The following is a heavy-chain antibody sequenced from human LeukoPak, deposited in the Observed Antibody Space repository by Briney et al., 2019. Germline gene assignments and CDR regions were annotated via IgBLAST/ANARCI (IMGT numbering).Heavy chain of an antibody. J-gene: IGHJ4*02. CDR1: GCTFSSYA. CDR3: ARGGTILRFLEWLYPFDY. V-gene: IGHV1-69*13. CDR2: IIPIFGTA. Sequence: GASVKVSCKASGCTFSSYAISWVRQAPGQGLEWVGGIIPIFGTANYAQKFQGRVTITADESTSTAYMELSSLRSEDTAVYYCARGGTILRFLEWLYPFDYWGQGTLVTVSS. D-gene: IGHD3-3*01.